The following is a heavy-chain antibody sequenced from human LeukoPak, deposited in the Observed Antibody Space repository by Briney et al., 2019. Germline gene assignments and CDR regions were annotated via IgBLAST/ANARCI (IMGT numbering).Heavy chain of an antibody. D-gene: IGHD3-10*01. CDR2: IRYDGSNK. CDR1: GFTFSSYG. J-gene: IGHJ4*02. V-gene: IGHV3-30*02. Sequence: GGALRLSCAASGFTFSSYGMHWVRQAPGKGLEWVAFIRYDGSNKYYADSVKGRFTISRDNSKNTLYLQMNSLRAEDTAVYYCAKDVYYGSGYFDYWGQGTLVTVSS. CDR3: AKDVYYGSGYFDY.